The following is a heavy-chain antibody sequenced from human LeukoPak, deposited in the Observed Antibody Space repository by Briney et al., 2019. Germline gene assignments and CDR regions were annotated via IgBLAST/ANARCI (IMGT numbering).Heavy chain of an antibody. J-gene: IGHJ1*01. D-gene: IGHD3-16*01. CDR1: GFTFDDHG. V-gene: IGHV3-7*03. CDR3: AKGGAGGGYFPT. CDR2: MKEDGSDE. Sequence: GGSLRLSCAASGFTFDDHGMNWVRQAAGQGLEWVARMKEDGSDENYVDSVKGRFTISRDNARNSLHLQMKSLRAEDTAVYFCAKGGAGGGYFPTWGQGILVIVSS.